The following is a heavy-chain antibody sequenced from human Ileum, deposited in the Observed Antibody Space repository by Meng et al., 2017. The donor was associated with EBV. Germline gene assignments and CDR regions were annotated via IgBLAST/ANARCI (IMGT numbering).Heavy chain of an antibody. Sequence: QVQLVESGVVMVQPGRSLRLSCAASGFTFSSYAMHWVRQSPGKGLEWVAVISYDGSNKYYADSVKGRFTISRDNSKNTLYLQMTSLRAEDTAVYYCARDQSDYFDYWGQGTLVTVSS. CDR2: ISYDGSNK. J-gene: IGHJ4*02. CDR3: ARDQSDYFDY. CDR1: GFTFSSYA. V-gene: IGHV3-30-3*01.